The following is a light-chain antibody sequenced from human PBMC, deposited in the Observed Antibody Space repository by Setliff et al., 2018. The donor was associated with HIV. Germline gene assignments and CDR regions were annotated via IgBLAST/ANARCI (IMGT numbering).Light chain of an antibody. CDR3: SSYAVTNTLP. CDR2: EVS. J-gene: IGLJ1*01. V-gene: IGLV2-14*01. Sequence: ALTQPASVSGSPGQSITISCTGTSSDVGGYSHVSWYQQHPGKAPKLIIYEVSNRPSGVSNRFSGSKSGNTASLTISGLQAEDEADYYCSSYAVTNTLPFGTGTKGTVL. CDR1: SSDVGGYSH.